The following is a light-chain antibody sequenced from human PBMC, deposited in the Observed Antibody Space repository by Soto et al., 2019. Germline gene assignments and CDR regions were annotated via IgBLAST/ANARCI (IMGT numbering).Light chain of an antibody. Sequence: DIVMTQSPLSLPVTPGEPASISCRSSQSLLHSIGYNYLARYLQKPGQSPQLLIYLGSNRVSGVPDRFSGSGSGTDFRLKISRVEAEDVGVYYCMQALQTPPYTFGQGTKLEIK. V-gene: IGKV2-28*01. CDR3: MQALQTPPYT. J-gene: IGKJ2*01. CDR2: LGS. CDR1: QSLLHSIGYNY.